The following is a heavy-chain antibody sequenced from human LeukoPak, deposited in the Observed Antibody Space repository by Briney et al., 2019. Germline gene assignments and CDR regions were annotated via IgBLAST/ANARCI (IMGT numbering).Heavy chain of an antibody. D-gene: IGHD6-19*01. V-gene: IGHV4-4*07. CDR3: ARAPTSGWNYFFYYMDV. Sequence: SETLSLTCTVSGDSFGSYYWTWIRQPAGKGLEWIGRISASGSTKYNPSLKTRVTVSVDTSKKQFSLRLSSLTAADTAVYYCARAPTSGWNYFFYYMDVWGKGTTVTVSS. CDR2: ISASGST. J-gene: IGHJ6*03. CDR1: GDSFGSYY.